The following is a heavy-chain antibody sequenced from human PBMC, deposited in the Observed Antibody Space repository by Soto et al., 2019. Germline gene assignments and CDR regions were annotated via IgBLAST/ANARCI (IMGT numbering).Heavy chain of an antibody. Sequence: PGGSLRLSCAASGFTFRSYAMTWVRQAPGKGLEWVSSISGTGAGTYYSDSVKGRFTISRDNSKNTLKLSSVTAADTAVYYCARDSPKNYDILTGYYSRWFDPWGQGTLVTVSS. CDR1: GFTFRSYA. V-gene: IGHV3-23*01. CDR2: ISGTGAGT. J-gene: IGHJ5*02. D-gene: IGHD3-9*01. CDR3: ARDSPKNYDILTGYYSRWFDP.